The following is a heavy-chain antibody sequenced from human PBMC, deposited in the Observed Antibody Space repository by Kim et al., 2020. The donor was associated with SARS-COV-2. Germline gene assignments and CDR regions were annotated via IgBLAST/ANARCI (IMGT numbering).Heavy chain of an antibody. V-gene: IGHV1-2*06. CDR3: ARVLFLGAGYYYYYGMDV. CDR1: GYTFTGYY. CDR2: INPNSGGT. Sequence: ASVKVSCKASGYTFTGYYMHWVRQAPGQGLEWMGRINPNSGGTNYAQKFQGRVTMTRDTSISTAYMELSRLRSDDTAVYYCARVLFLGAGYYYYYGMDVWGQGTTVTVSS. J-gene: IGHJ6*02.